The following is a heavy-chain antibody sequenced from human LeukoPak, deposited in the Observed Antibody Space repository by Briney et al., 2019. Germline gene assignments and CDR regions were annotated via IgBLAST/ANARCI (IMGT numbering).Heavy chain of an antibody. V-gene: IGHV3-30*18. D-gene: IGHD4-17*01. Sequence: GRSLRLSCAPSGFTFSSFGMHWVRQAPGKGLEWVAVLSYDGSNRYYADSVKGRFTISRDNSKNTLYLQMNSLRAEDTAVYYCAKDASTVTLHADYWGQGTLVTVSS. CDR2: LSYDGSNR. J-gene: IGHJ4*02. CDR3: AKDASTVTLHADY. CDR1: GFTFSSFG.